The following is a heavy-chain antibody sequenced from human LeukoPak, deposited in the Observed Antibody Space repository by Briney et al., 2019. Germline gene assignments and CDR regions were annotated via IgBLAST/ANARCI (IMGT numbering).Heavy chain of an antibody. CDR2: IIPIFGTA. CDR1: GGTFSSYA. CDR3: ARDPYDFWSGSYYYMDV. V-gene: IGHV1-69*01. Sequence: SVKVSCKASGGTFSSYAISWVRQAPGQGLEWMGGIIPIFGTANYAQKFQGRVTITADESTSTAYMELSSLRSEDTAVYYCARDPYDFWSGSYYYMDVWGKGTPVTVSS. J-gene: IGHJ6*03. D-gene: IGHD3-3*01.